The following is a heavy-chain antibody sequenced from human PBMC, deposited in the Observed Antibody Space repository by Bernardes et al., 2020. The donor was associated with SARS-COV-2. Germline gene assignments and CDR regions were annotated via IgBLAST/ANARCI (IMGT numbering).Heavy chain of an antibody. D-gene: IGHD6-6*01. Sequence: VGSLSLSCAASGWTFSSFWMHWVRQVPGKGLVWVSRINEDGTITDYADSVKGRFTISRDNAKNTLFLKMNSLRAEDTAVYYCARDVVGKEDFWVQGTLVTVSS. CDR2: INEDGTIT. V-gene: IGHV3-74*01. J-gene: IGHJ4*02. CDR1: GWTFSSFW. CDR3: ARDVVGKEDF.